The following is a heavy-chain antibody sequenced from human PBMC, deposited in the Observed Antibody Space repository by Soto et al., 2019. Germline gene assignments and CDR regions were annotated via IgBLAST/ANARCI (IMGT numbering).Heavy chain of an antibody. D-gene: IGHD6-6*01. Sequence: SVKVSCKASGGTFGSYAISWVRQAPGQGLEWMGGIIPIFGTANYAQKFQGRVTITADESTSTAYMELSSLRSEDTAVYYCARDIPSIAARPSGLLDYWGQGTLVNVS. J-gene: IGHJ4*02. CDR3: ARDIPSIAARPSGLLDY. V-gene: IGHV1-69*13. CDR1: GGTFGSYA. CDR2: IIPIFGTA.